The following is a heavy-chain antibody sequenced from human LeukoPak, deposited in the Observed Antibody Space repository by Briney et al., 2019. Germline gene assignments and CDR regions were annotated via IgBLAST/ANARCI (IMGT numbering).Heavy chain of an antibody. D-gene: IGHD1-1*01. J-gene: IGHJ3*02. CDR1: GYTFTSYY. CDR3: ARRQTTTDAFDI. Sequence: ASVKVSCKASGYTFTSYYIRWVRQAPGQGLEWMGIINPSGGSTSYAQKFQGRVTMTRDTSTSTVYMELSSPRSEDTAVYYCARRQTTTDAFDIWGQGTMVTVSS. CDR2: INPSGGST. V-gene: IGHV1-46*01.